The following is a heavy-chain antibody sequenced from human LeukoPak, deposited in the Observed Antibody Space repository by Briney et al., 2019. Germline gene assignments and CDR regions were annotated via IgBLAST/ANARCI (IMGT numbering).Heavy chain of an antibody. V-gene: IGHV1-2*02. J-gene: IGHJ4*02. CDR2: INPNSGGT. CDR1: GGTFSSYA. D-gene: IGHD2-21*01. Sequence: ASVKVSCKASGGTFSSYAISWVRQAPGQGLEWMGWINPNSGGTNYAQKFQGRVTMIRDTSISTAYMELRSLRSDDTAVYYCARGNWDCGGDCYSGFDYWGQGTLVTVSS. CDR3: ARGNWDCGGDCYSGFDY.